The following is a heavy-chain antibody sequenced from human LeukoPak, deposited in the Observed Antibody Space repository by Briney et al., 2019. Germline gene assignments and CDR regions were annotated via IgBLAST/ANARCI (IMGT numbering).Heavy chain of an antibody. D-gene: IGHD3-3*01. J-gene: IGHJ4*02. CDR2: ISYSGST. CDR3: ARGRAFFD. Sequence: SETLSLTCSVSGGSISSTTYYWGWIRQPPGKGLEWIGSISYSGSTYYNPSLKSRVTISLDMSNNQFSLKLSSVTAADTAFYYCARGRAFFDWGQGTLVTVSS. CDR1: GGSISSTTYY. V-gene: IGHV4-39*07.